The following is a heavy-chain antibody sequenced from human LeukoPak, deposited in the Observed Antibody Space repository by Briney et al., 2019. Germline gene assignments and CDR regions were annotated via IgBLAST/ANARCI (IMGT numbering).Heavy chain of an antibody. CDR1: GFTFSTYC. CDR2: IQQDGSEK. CDR3: AKVVRGYPSGGSCPEPYYYYYYMDV. J-gene: IGHJ6*03. V-gene: IGHV3-7*01. D-gene: IGHD2-15*01. Sequence: PGGSLRLSCAASGFTFSTYCMSWVRQAPGKGLVWGANIQQDGSEKYYVDSVKGRFTISRDNAKNSLYVQMHSLRAEDTAVYYCAKVVRGYPSGGSCPEPYYYYYYMDVWGKGTTVTVSS.